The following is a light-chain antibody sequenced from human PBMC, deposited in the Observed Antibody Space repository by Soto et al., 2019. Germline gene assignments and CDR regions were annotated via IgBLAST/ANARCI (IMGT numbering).Light chain of an antibody. CDR2: KAS. Sequence: DIQMTQSPSTLSGSVGDRVTITCRASQTISSWLAWYQQKPGKAPKLLIYKASTLKSGVPSRFSGSGSGTEFTLTISGLQPEDSATYYCQHAKTFGQGTKVDIK. J-gene: IGKJ1*01. CDR1: QTISSW. CDR3: QHAKT. V-gene: IGKV1-5*03.